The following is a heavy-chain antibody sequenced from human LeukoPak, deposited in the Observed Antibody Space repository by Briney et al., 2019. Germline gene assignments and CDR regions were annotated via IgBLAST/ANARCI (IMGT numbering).Heavy chain of an antibody. CDR1: GFTFSSYE. CDR3: AREGGSIDWFDP. D-gene: IGHD3-16*01. J-gene: IGHJ5*02. V-gene: IGHV3-48*03. CDR2: ISSSGSTI. Sequence: GGSLRLSCAASGFTFSSYEMNWVRQAPGKGLEWVSYISSSGSTIYYADSVKGRFTISRDNAKNSLYLQMNSLRAEDTAVYYCAREGGSIDWFDPWGQGTLVTISS.